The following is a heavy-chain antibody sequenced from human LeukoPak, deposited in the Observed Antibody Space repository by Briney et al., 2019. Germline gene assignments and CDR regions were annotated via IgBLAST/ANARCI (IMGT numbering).Heavy chain of an antibody. V-gene: IGHV1-18*01. CDR3: ARFYYYYGMDV. Sequence: ASVKVSCKASGYTFTSYGISWVRQAPGQGLEWMGWISAYNGNTNYAQKLQGRVTMTTDTSTSTAYMEPRSLRSDDTAVYYCARFYYYYGMDVWGQGTTVTVSS. J-gene: IGHJ6*02. CDR2: ISAYNGNT. CDR1: GYTFTSYG.